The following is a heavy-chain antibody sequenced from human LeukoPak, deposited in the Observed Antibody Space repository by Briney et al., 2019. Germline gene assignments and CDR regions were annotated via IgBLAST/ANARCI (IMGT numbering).Heavy chain of an antibody. CDR1: GYTFSSHA. CDR2: INTKTGNP. D-gene: IGHD4-11*01. Sequence: ASVKVSCKASGYTFSSHALNWVRQTPGQGLEWMGWINTKTGNPTYAQGFTGRFVFSMDTSVSTAYLQISSLKAEDTAIYYCARLYKELTKTETDYWGQGTLVTVSS. CDR3: ARLYKELTKTETDY. J-gene: IGHJ4*02. V-gene: IGHV7-4-1*02.